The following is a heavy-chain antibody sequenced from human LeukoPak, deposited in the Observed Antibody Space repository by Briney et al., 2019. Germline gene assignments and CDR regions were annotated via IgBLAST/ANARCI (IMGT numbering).Heavy chain of an antibody. CDR2: YSSTGSDI. D-gene: IGHD1-26*01. Sequence: GGSLRLSCAGSGFIFSNYEMNWVRQAPGKGLEWVSYYSSTGSDIYYADSVKGRFTISRDNAENSLYLQMNSLRAEDTAVYYCARDLPTGTYRAYFDNWGQGTLVTVPS. CDR1: GFIFSNYE. V-gene: IGHV3-48*03. J-gene: IGHJ4*02. CDR3: ARDLPTGTYRAYFDN.